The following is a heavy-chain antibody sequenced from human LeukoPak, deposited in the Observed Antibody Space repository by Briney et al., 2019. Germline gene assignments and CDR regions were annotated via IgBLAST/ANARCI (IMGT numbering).Heavy chain of an antibody. Sequence: RGSLRLSCAASGVTFSSYAMCWGCQAPRKGLGWVSAISGSGGGTYYADSLKRRFTISRDNSKNTLYLQMKSLRAEDTAVYYCARATPQDYWGQGTLVTVSS. CDR3: ARATPQDY. CDR1: GVTFSSYA. CDR2: ISGSGGGT. V-gene: IGHV3-23*01. J-gene: IGHJ4*02.